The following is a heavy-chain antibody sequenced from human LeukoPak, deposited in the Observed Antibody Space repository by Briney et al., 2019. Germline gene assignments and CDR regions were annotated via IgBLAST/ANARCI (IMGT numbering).Heavy chain of an antibody. D-gene: IGHD2-8*01. J-gene: IGHJ3*02. CDR3: ARLRVSLGYCTNGVCFDAFDI. CDR2: IYYSGST. V-gene: IGHV4-39*01. CDR1: GGSISSSSYY. Sequence: PSETLSLTCSVSGGSISSSSYYWGWIRQPPGKGLEWIGSIYYSGSTYYNPSLKSRVTISVDTSKNQFSLKLSSVTAADTAVYYCARLRVSLGYCTNGVCFDAFDIWGQGTMLTVSS.